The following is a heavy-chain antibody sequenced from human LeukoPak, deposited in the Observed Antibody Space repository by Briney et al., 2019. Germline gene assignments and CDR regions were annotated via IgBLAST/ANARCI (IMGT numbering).Heavy chain of an antibody. J-gene: IGHJ5*02. V-gene: IGHV1-2*02. CDR3: AREEFVVVPAATNYNWFDP. CDR1: GYTFTGYY. Sequence: ASVKVSCKASGYTFTGYYMHWVRQAPGQGLEWMGWINPNSGGTNYAQKFQVRVTMTRDTSISTAYMEVSRLRSDDTAVYYCAREEFVVVPAATNYNWFDPWGQGTLVTVSS. D-gene: IGHD2-2*01. CDR2: INPNSGGT.